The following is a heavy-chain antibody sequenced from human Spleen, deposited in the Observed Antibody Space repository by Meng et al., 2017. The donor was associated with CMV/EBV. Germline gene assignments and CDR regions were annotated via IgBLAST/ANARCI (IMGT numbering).Heavy chain of an antibody. CDR2: SYYTGSS. CDR1: GGSVSSGVYY. V-gene: IGHV4-61*08. CDR3: ARGSDIVVVPASEERAFDI. J-gene: IGHJ3*02. Sequence: SETLSLTCTVSGGSVSSGVYYWSWIRQPPGKELEWIGHSYYTGSSNYNTSLKSRVTISVDTSKNQFSLKLTSVTAADTAVYYCARGSDIVVVPASEERAFDIWGQGTMVTVSS. D-gene: IGHD2-2*01.